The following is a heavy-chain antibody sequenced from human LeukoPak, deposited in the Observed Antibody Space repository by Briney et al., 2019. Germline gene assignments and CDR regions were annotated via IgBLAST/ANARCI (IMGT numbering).Heavy chain of an antibody. D-gene: IGHD1-26*01. CDR2: IRYDGTNK. CDR3: AKDIRSGSFFTSWYFDY. J-gene: IGHJ4*02. V-gene: IGHV3-30*02. Sequence: GGSLRLSCAASGFTFNSYAMHWVRQAPGKGLEWVTLIRYDGTNKYYADSGKGRLTISRDNPKNTLYLQMNSLRAEDTAVYYCAKDIRSGSFFTSWYFDYWGQGTLVTVSS. CDR1: GFTFNSYA.